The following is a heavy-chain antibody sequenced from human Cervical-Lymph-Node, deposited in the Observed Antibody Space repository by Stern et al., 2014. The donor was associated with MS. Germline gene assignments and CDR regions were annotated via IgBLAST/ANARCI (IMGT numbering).Heavy chain of an antibody. Sequence: VQLVESRAEAKKPGASVKVSCQASGYTFTDSYMPWVRQAPGHGLESMGWINPNSGGTNYAQKFQGWVTMTRDTSLSTAYMDLSRLRSDDTAVYYCARGRRSSGWTPPDAFDIWGQGTMVTVSS. V-gene: IGHV1-2*04. CDR2: INPNSGGT. CDR1: GYTFTDSY. CDR3: ARGRRSSGWTPPDAFDI. D-gene: IGHD6-19*01. J-gene: IGHJ3*02.